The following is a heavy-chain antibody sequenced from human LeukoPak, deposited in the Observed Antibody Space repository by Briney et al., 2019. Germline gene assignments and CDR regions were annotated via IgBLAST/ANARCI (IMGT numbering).Heavy chain of an antibody. J-gene: IGHJ3*02. CDR3: ARAASSWNADDAFDI. CDR2: IYHSGST. V-gene: IGHV4-38-2*02. Sequence: SETLSLTCTVSGYSISSGYYWGWIRQPPGKGLEWIGSIYHSGSTYYNPSLKSRVTISVDTSKNQFSLKLSSVTAADTAVYYCARAASSWNADDAFDIWGQGTMVTVSS. D-gene: IGHD6-13*01. CDR1: GYSISSGYY.